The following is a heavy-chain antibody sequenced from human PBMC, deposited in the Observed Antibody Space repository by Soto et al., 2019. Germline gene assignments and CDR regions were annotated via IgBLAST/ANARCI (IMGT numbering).Heavy chain of an antibody. J-gene: IGHJ3*02. Sequence: PGGSLRLSCTASGFSFSSFGMHWVRQAPGKGLEWAASISYDGDKKYSADSVKGRFTVSRDNSKNTLYLQMNSLSADDTAVYYRAKGLSMVRGLFVLLPDGLDIWGQGTVVTVSS. CDR3: AKGLSMVRGLFVLLPDGLDI. V-gene: IGHV3-30*18. D-gene: IGHD3-10*01. CDR1: GFSFSSFG. CDR2: ISYDGDKK.